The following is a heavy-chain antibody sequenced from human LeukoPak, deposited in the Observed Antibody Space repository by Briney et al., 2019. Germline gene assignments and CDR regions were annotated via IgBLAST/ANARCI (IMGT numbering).Heavy chain of an antibody. J-gene: IGHJ5*02. V-gene: IGHV1-18*01. D-gene: IGHD6-13*01. Sequence: GASVKVSCKASGYTFTSYGISWVRQAPGQGLEWMGRISAYNGNTNYAQKLQGRVTMTTDASTNTAYMELRSLGSDDTAVYYCARDVAFYGSSWHNWFDPWGQGTLVTISS. CDR3: ARDVAFYGSSWHNWFDP. CDR2: ISAYNGNT. CDR1: GYTFTSYG.